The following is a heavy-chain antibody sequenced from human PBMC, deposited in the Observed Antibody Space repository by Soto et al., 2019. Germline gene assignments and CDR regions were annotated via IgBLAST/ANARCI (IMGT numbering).Heavy chain of an antibody. V-gene: IGHV4-30-2*01. D-gene: IGHD2-15*01. CDR3: ARVLRCSGGTCYPTGGWFDT. Sequence: PSETLSLTCAVYGGSISRGGYSWSWTRQPPGKGLELIGYIYHSGSTYYNPSVKGRVTISVDRSKNQLFLNLSSVTAADTAVYYCARVLRCSGGTCYPTGGWFDTWGQGSLVTVSS. CDR1: GGSISRGGYS. J-gene: IGHJ5*02. CDR2: IYHSGST.